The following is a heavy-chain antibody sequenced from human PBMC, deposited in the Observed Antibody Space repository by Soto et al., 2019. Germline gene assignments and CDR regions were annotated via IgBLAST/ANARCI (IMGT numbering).Heavy chain of an antibody. D-gene: IGHD7-27*01. CDR1: GGTFSSYA. CDR2: IIPIFDTA. Sequence: QVQLVQSGAEVKKPGSSVKVSCKASGGTFSSYAISWVRQAPGQGLEWMGGIIPIFDTANYAQKFQGRVTITADESTSTDYTELSSLRSEDTAVYYCARETGEAGNYYGMDVWGQGTTVTVSS. V-gene: IGHV1-69*12. CDR3: ARETGEAGNYYGMDV. J-gene: IGHJ6*02.